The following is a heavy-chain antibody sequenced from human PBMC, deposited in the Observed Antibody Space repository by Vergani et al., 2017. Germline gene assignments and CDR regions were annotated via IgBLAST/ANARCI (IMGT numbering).Heavy chain of an antibody. J-gene: IGHJ5*02. CDR3: ARAHIIARSFSFDP. CDR1: GDSISSNNC. Sequence: QVQLQESGPGLVKPPGTLSLTCAVSGDSISSNNCWTWVRQPPGKGLEWIGEICHTEDTKYSPSLKSRVTVSVDESRNLFSLRLNSVTAADTAVYYCARAHIIARSFSFDPWGQGILVTVSS. CDR2: ICHTEDT. D-gene: IGHD2/OR15-2a*01. V-gene: IGHV4-4*03.